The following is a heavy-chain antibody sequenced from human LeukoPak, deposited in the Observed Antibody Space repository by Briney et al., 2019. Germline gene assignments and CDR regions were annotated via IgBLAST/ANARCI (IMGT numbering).Heavy chain of an antibody. D-gene: IGHD3-10*01. CDR1: GFTFSTYA. Sequence: GGSLRLSCAASGFTFSTYAMEWVRQAPGKRLECVAIISYDGSTKYYADSVKGRFTISRDNSKNMVYLQMSSLGAEDTAIYYCARDHYYFISGSSVAYWGQGTLVSVSS. J-gene: IGHJ4*02. CDR2: ISYDGSTK. CDR3: ARDHYYFISGSSVAY. V-gene: IGHV3-30-3*01.